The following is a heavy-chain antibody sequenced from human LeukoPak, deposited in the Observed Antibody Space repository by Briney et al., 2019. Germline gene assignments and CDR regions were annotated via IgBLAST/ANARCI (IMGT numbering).Heavy chain of an antibody. CDR2: ISSSSSTI. J-gene: IGHJ4*02. CDR3: ARADCSSTSCYQTGSSPRPY. CDR1: GFTFSSYS. V-gene: IGHV3-48*01. Sequence: QPGGSLRLSCAASGFTFSSYSMNWVRQAPGKGLEWVSYISSSSSTIYYADSVKGRFTISRDNAKNSLYLQMNSLRAEDTAVYYCARADCSSTSCYQTGSSPRPYWGRGTLVTVSS. D-gene: IGHD2-2*01.